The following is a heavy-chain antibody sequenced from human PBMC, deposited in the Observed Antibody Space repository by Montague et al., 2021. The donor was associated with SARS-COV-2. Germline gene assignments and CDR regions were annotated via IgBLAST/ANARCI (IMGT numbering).Heavy chain of an antibody. CDR3: AKALYSGGFFFESGSGF. CDR1: GFTFGDYA. D-gene: IGHD6-19*01. Sequence: SLRLSCAASGFTFGDYAINWARQAPGKGLEWVASISGDGATAYYAESVLGRFAISRDNSKNTVLLQMDSLRVKDAAVYYCAKALYSGGFFFESGSGFWGQGTLVTVSS. J-gene: IGHJ4*02. V-gene: IGHV3-23*01. CDR2: ISGDGATA.